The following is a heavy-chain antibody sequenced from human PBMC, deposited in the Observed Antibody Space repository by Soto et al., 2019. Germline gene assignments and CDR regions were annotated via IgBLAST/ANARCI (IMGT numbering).Heavy chain of an antibody. J-gene: IGHJ4*02. CDR1: GFTFSRYA. CDR3: VRFSNCGGDCPSDY. V-gene: IGHV3-23*01. CDR2: IGGDGERT. Sequence: EVQLLESGGDLVQPGGSLRLSCVVSGFTFSRYAMNWVRQAPGKGLEWVSGIGGDGERTYYADSVKGRFTVYRDNSKSILYLHMSSLRGEDTAIYHCVRFSNCGGDCPSDYWGQGTLVTVSS. D-gene: IGHD2-21*01.